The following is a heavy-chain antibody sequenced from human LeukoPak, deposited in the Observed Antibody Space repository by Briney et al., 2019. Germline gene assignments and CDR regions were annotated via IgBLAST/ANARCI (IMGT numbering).Heavy chain of an antibody. CDR2: ISSSSSYI. J-gene: IGHJ3*02. V-gene: IGHV3-21*04. Sequence: GSLRLSCAASGFTFSSYSMNWVRQAPGKGLEWVSSISSSSSYIYYADSVKGRFTISRDNAKNSLYLQMNSLRAEDTAVYYCARDLEAYYYDSSGKGAFDTWGQGTMVTVSS. D-gene: IGHD3-22*01. CDR3: ARDLEAYYYDSSGKGAFDT. CDR1: GFTFSSYS.